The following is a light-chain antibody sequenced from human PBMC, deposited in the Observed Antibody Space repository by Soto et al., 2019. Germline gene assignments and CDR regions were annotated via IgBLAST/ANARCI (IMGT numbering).Light chain of an antibody. CDR3: QRYGSSPWT. CDR2: QAS. V-gene: IGKV1-5*03. CDR1: QTISSW. Sequence: DIQMTQSPSALSASVGDRVTITCRASQTISSWLAWYQQKPGEAPRLLIYQASSLETEVPSRFSGSGSGTEFTLTISSLQPGDFATYYCQRYGSSPWTFGQGTKVDIK. J-gene: IGKJ1*01.